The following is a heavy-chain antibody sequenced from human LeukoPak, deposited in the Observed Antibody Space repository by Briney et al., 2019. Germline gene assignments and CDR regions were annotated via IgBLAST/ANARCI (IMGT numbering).Heavy chain of an antibody. CDR1: GDSVSSNSAA. V-gene: IGHV6-1*01. D-gene: IGHD1-1*01. J-gene: IGHJ4*02. CDR3: ARAVGNLGTVNYFDY. CDR2: TYYRSKWYD. Sequence: SQTLSLTCAISGDSVSSNSAAWNWIRQSPSRGLEWLGRTYYRSKWYDDYAVSVKSRITINPDTSKNQFSLQFNSVTPEDTAVYYCARAVGNLGTVNYFDYWDREPWSPSPQ.